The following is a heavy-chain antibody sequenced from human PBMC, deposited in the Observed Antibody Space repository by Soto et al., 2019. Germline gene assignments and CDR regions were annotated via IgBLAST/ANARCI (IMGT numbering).Heavy chain of an antibody. Sequence: LCGGSISSGGYYWSWIRQHPGKGLEWIGYIYYSGSTYYNPSLKSRVTISVDTSKNQFSLKLSSVTAADTAVYYCARDKVDIVATVGYGMDVWGQGTTVTVSS. CDR2: IYYSGST. J-gene: IGHJ6*02. CDR1: GGSISSGGYY. CDR3: ARDKVDIVATVGYGMDV. D-gene: IGHD5-12*01. V-gene: IGHV4-31*02.